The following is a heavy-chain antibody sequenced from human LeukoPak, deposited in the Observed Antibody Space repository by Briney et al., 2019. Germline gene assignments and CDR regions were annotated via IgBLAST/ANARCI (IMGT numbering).Heavy chain of an antibody. CDR2: IHPNSGGT. CDR3: ARLASVPG. V-gene: IGHV1-2*02. J-gene: IGHJ1*01. D-gene: IGHD6-19*01. CDR1: GYTFTGYY. Sequence: GASVKVSCKASGYTFTGYYLHWVRQAPGQGLEWMGWIHPNSGGTNYAQKFQGRATMTRDTSISTAYMELSSLRSDDTAVYFCARLASVPGWGQGTLVTVSS.